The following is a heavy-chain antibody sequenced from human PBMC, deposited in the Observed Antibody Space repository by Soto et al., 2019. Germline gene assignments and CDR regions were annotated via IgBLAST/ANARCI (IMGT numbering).Heavy chain of an antibody. Sequence: QVQLVESGGGVVQPGTSLRLPCAASGFTFSSYAMHWVRQAPGKGLEWVAVISYDGSNKYYADYVKGRFTISRDNSKNTLYLQMNSLRPEDTAVYYCARETDGMGVWGQGTTVTVSS. J-gene: IGHJ6*02. CDR3: ARETDGMGV. CDR1: GFTFSSYA. V-gene: IGHV3-30*04. CDR2: ISYDGSNK.